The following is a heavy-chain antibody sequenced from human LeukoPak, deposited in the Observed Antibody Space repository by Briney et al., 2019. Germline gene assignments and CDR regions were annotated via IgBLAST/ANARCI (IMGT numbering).Heavy chain of an antibody. CDR2: ISAYNGDT. J-gene: IGHJ3*02. Sequence: ASVKVSCKASGYTFTSYGISWVRQAPGQGLEWMGWISAYNGDTNYAQKFQGRVTMTRDTSTSTVYMELSSLRSEDTAVYYCARGVVPAARGRFDAFDIWGQGTMVTVSS. V-gene: IGHV1-18*01. CDR3: ARGVVPAARGRFDAFDI. D-gene: IGHD2-2*01. CDR1: GYTFTSYG.